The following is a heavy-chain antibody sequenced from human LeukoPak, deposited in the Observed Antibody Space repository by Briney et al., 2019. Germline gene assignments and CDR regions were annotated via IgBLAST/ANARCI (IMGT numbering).Heavy chain of an antibody. CDR1: GFTFSNYW. D-gene: IGHD3-16*01. CDR3: ARDLASGGYFDD. J-gene: IGHJ4*02. V-gene: IGHV3-7*01. CDR2: IEQDGSEK. Sequence: PGGSLRLSCAATGFTFSNYWVSWVRQAPGKGLAWVANIEQDGSEKYYVDSVKGRFTISRDNAKNSLYLQMNSLRAEDTAVYYCARDLASGGYFDDWGQGTLVTVSS.